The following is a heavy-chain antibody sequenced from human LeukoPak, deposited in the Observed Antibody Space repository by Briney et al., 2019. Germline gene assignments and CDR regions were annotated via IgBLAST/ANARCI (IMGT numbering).Heavy chain of an antibody. V-gene: IGHV3-74*01. J-gene: IGHJ4*02. CDR2: INIDGSST. CDR1: GFTFSTYW. D-gene: IGHD3-10*01. CDR3: ARETDTSGSLHFDY. Sequence: GGSLRLSCAASGFTFSTYWMHWVRQAPGKGLVWVSRINIDGSSTAYADSVKGRFTISRGNAKNTLHLQMNSLRAEGTAVYYCARETDTSGSLHFDYWGQGTLVTVSS.